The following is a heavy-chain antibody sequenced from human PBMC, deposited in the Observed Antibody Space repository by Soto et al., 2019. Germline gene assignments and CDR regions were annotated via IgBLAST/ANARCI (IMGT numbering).Heavy chain of an antibody. V-gene: IGHV6-1*01. Sequence: SQTLSLTCAISGDSVSSNSAASNWIRQSPSRGLEWLGRTYYRSKWYNDYAVSVKSRITINPDTSKNQFSLQLNSVTHEDTAMYYCAREPGLRNFGSHFSWDWLDPWGQRTLVTVSS. D-gene: IGHD3-9*01. J-gene: IGHJ5*02. CDR1: GDSVSSNSAA. CDR3: AREPGLRNFGSHFSWDWLDP. CDR2: TYYRSKWYN.